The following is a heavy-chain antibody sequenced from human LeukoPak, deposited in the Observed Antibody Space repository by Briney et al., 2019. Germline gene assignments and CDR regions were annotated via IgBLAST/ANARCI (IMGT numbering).Heavy chain of an antibody. Sequence: GGSLRLSCAASGFTFSSYSMNWVRQAPGKGLEWVSSISSSSTIYYADSVKGRFTISRDNAKNSLYLQMNSLRAEDTAVYYCAREARGFDYWGQGTLVTVSS. CDR1: GFTFSSYS. D-gene: IGHD3-10*01. J-gene: IGHJ4*02. V-gene: IGHV3-48*01. CDR2: ISSSSTI. CDR3: AREARGFDY.